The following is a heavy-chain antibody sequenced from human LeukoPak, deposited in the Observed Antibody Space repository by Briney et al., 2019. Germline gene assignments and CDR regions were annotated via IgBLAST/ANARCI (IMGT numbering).Heavy chain of an antibody. CDR3: ARGLRDGYNFVPFDY. CDR1: GGSISSYY. J-gene: IGHJ4*02. CDR2: IYYSGST. Sequence: MASETLSLTCTVSGGSISSYYWSWIRQLPGKGLEWIGYIYYSGSTNYNPSLKSRVTISVDTSKNQFSLKLSSVTAADTAVYYCARGLRDGYNFVPFDYWGQGTLVTVSS. V-gene: IGHV4-59*01. D-gene: IGHD5-24*01.